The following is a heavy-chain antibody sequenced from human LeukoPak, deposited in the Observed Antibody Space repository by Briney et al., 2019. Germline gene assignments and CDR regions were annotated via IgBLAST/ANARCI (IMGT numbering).Heavy chain of an antibody. CDR2: IKQDGSEK. V-gene: IGHV3-7*03. CDR1: GFTFSSYW. D-gene: IGHD1-26*01. J-gene: IGHJ4*02. Sequence: GGALRLSCAVSGFTFSSYWMGWVRQAPGKGLEWVANIKQDGSEKNYVDSVMGRFTISRDNAKNSLYLQMNSLRAEDTALYYCAKDIGGGLFDYWGQGTLVTVSS. CDR3: AKDIGGGLFDY.